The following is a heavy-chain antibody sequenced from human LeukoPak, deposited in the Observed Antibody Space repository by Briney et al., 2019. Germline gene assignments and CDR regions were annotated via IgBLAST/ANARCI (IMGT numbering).Heavy chain of an antibody. CDR3: ARGETYYYGSGSRSGFDL. CDR2: NSAYNGDR. CDR1: GYTFTTYG. V-gene: IGHV1-18*01. Sequence: ASVKVSCKASGYTFTTYGITWVRQAPGHGLVWMGWNSAYNGDRNYAQSLQDRVIMTTDTSTSTAYMELENLTPDDTAVYYCARGETYYYGSGSRSGFDLWGQGTVVIVSS. J-gene: IGHJ3*01. D-gene: IGHD3-10*01.